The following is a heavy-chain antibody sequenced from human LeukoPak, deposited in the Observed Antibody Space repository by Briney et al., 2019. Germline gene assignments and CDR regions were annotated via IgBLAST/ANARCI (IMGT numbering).Heavy chain of an antibody. Sequence: GSSVKVSCKASGGTFSSYAISWVRQAPGQGLEWMGGIIPIFGTANYAQKFQGRVTITADESTSTAYMELSSLRSEDTAVYYCARGYCSSTSCYTSPSAFDIWGQGTMVTVSS. CDR3: ARGYCSSTSCYTSPSAFDI. J-gene: IGHJ3*02. V-gene: IGHV1-69*01. D-gene: IGHD2-2*02. CDR1: GGTFSSYA. CDR2: IIPIFGTA.